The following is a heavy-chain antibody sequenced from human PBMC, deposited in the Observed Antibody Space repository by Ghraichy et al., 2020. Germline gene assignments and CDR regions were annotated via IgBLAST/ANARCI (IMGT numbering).Heavy chain of an antibody. Sequence: ASLKVSCKASGYTFTGYYMRCVRQAPGQGLEWMGWINPNIGDPNYVQKFQGRVTMTRDTSNSTVYMELSRLRSDDTAVYYCASELRGPWLYYYDSSGYYNFAYSGKRTPATVSP. J-gene: IGHJ4*02. CDR2: INPNIGDP. D-gene: IGHD3-22*01. CDR1: GYTFTGYY. V-gene: IGHV1-2*02. CDR3: ASELRGPWLYYYDSSGYYNFAY.